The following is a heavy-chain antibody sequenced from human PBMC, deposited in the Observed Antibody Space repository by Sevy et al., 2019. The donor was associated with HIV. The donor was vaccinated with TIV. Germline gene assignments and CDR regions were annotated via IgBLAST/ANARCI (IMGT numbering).Heavy chain of an antibody. CDR3: ARTPPGVTSTSGAFDP. V-gene: IGHV4-61*02. CDR1: GGSISSGTYY. Sequence: SETLSLTCTVSGGSISSGTYYWNWIRQPAGKGLEWIGRIYTSGSSDYSPSLKSRVTMSIDTSKNQFSLKLSSLTAADTAVYYCARTPPGVTSTSGAFDPWGQGTLVTVSS. CDR2: IYTSGSS. J-gene: IGHJ5*02. D-gene: IGHD7-27*01.